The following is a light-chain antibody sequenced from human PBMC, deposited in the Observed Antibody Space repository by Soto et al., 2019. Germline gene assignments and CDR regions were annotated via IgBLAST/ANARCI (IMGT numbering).Light chain of an antibody. Sequence: EIVLTQSPGXLSLSPGERATXXXXASQSVSSSYLAWYQQKPGQAPRLLIYGASSRATGIPDRFSGSGSGTNFTLTISRLEPEDFAVYYCQQYGSSPLTFGGGTKVEIK. CDR3: QQYGSSPLT. CDR1: QSVSSSY. CDR2: GAS. V-gene: IGKV3-20*01. J-gene: IGKJ4*01.